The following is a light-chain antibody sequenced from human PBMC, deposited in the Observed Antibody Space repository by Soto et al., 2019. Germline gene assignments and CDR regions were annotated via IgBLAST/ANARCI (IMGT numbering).Light chain of an antibody. CDR2: DVS. CDR1: SSDVGGYNY. V-gene: IGLV2-14*01. Sequence: QSVLTQPASVSGSPGQSITISCTGTSSDVGGYNYVSWYQQHPGKAPKLMIYDVSNRPSGVSNRFSGSKSGNTASLTIPGLQAEDEADYYCSSYTSSSPYVFGTGTKVPVL. J-gene: IGLJ1*01. CDR3: SSYTSSSPYV.